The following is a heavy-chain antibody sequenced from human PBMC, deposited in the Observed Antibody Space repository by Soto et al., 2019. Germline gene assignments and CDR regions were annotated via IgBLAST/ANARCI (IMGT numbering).Heavy chain of an antibody. CDR1: GYTFSDYY. CDR2: INPNSGGT. V-gene: IGHV1-2*04. CDR3: ARESGGATAPLDYYYFYMDV. D-gene: IGHD5-12*01. Sequence: QVQLVQSGAEVKKPGASVKVSCKASGYTFSDYYIHWMRQAPGQGLEWMGWINPNSGGTKYAHKFQGWVTMTRDTSFKTAYMELSRLTSDDTAVYYCARESGGATAPLDYYYFYMDVWGKGTTVTVSS. J-gene: IGHJ6*03.